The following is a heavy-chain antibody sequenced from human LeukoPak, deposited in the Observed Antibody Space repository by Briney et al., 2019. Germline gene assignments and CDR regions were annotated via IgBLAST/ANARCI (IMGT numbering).Heavy chain of an antibody. CDR1: GGTFSSYA. J-gene: IGHJ5*02. Sequence: SVKVSCKASGGTFSSYAISWVRQAPGQGLEWMGGIIPIFGTANYAQKFQGRVTITADESTSTAYMELSSLRSEDTAVYYCARVKDIVVVPAATTSWFDPWGQGTPVTVSS. CDR2: IIPIFGTA. V-gene: IGHV1-69*13. CDR3: ARVKDIVVVPAATTSWFDP. D-gene: IGHD2-2*01.